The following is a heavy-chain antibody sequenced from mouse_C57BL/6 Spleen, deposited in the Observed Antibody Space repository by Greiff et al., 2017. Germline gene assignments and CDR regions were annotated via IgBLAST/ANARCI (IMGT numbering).Heavy chain of an antibody. Sequence: QVQLQQSGPELVKPGASVKLSCKASGYTFTSYDINWVKQRPGQGLEWIGWIYPRDGSTQYNEKFKGQATLAVDPSSSTAYMDLHSLTSEASAVYFCARWNYYCSSYVAYRGQGTRVTVAA. CDR2: IYPRDGST. V-gene: IGHV1-85*01. CDR1: GYTFTSYD. D-gene: IGHD1-1*01. J-gene: IGHJ3*01. CDR3: ARWNYYCSSYVAY.